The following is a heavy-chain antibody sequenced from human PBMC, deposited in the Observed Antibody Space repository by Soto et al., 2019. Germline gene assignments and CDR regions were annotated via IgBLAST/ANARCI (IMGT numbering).Heavy chain of an antibody. CDR1: GFTFSSYS. CDR3: ARDPTYDILTGYYKTYYFDY. D-gene: IGHD3-9*01. J-gene: IGHJ4*02. V-gene: IGHV3-21*01. CDR2: ISSSSSYI. Sequence: GGSLRLSCAASGFTFSSYSMNWVRQAPGKGLEWVSSISSSSSYIYYADSVKGRFTISRDNAKNSLYLQMNSLRAEDTAVYYCARDPTYDILTGYYKTYYFDYWAQGTLVPVSS.